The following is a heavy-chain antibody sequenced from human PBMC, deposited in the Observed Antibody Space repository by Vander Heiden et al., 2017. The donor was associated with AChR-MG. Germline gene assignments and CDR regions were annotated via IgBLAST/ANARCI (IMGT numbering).Heavy chain of an antibody. CDR3: ARDRAAARAQLDY. D-gene: IGHD6-13*01. J-gene: IGHJ4*02. CDR1: GGSICSSNW. V-gene: IGHV4-4*02. Sequence: QVQLQESGPGLVKPSGTLSLTCSVSGGSICSSNWLSWVRQPPGRGLEWIGEIYHSGSTNYNPALKSRVTISVDKSKNQFSLKLSSVTAADTAVYYCARDRAAARAQLDYWGQGTLVTVSS. CDR2: IYHSGST.